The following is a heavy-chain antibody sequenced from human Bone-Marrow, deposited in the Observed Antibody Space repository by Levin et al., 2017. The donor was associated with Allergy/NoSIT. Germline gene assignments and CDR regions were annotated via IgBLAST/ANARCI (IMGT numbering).Heavy chain of an antibody. V-gene: IGHV3-9*01. D-gene: IGHD2-8*01. CDR3: AKGVRNVEFVAGYFDY. CDR1: GFTFDDYA. Sequence: PGGSLRLSCAASGFTFDDYAMHWVRQAPGKGLEWVSGISWNSGSIGYADSVKGRFTISRDNAKNSLYLQMNSLRAEDTALYYCAKGVRNVEFVAGYFDYWGQGTLVTVSS. J-gene: IGHJ4*02. CDR2: ISWNSGSI.